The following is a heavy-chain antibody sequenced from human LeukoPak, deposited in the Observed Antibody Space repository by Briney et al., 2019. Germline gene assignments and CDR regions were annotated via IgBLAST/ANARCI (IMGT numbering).Heavy chain of an antibody. J-gene: IGHJ4*02. CDR3: ARGEEYYYDSSGYYYFDY. V-gene: IGHV4-59*12. D-gene: IGHD3-22*01. Sequence: PSETLSLTCTVSGGSISSYYWSWIRQPPGKGLEWIGYIYYSGSTNYNPSLKSRVTISIDTSKNQFSLKLNSVTAADTAVYYCARGEEYYYDSSGYYYFDYWGQGTLVTVSS. CDR2: IYYSGST. CDR1: GGSISSYY.